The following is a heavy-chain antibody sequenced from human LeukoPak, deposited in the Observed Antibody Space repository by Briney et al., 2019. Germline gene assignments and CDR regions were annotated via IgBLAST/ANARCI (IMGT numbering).Heavy chain of an antibody. CDR2: ISSSSSYI. CDR1: GFTFSNYS. D-gene: IGHD3-10*01. J-gene: IGHJ3*02. CDR3: ARDLYPLYYYGSGTHRNDAFDI. V-gene: IGHV3-21*01. Sequence: GGSLRLSCAASGFTFSNYSMNWVRQAPGKGLEWVSSISSSSSYIYYADSVKGRFTISRDNAKNSLYLQMNSLRAEDTAVYYCARDLYPLYYYGSGTHRNDAFDIWGQGTMATVSS.